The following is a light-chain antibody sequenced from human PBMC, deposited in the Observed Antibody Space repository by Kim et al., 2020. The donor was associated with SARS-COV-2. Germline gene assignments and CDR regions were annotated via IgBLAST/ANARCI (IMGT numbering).Light chain of an antibody. V-gene: IGKV3-20*01. Sequence: EFMLTQSPGTLSLSPGEGATLSCRTSQSVSSIYLAWYQHNPGQPPSLLISGASSRAAGIPDRFSASGSGTDFTLAINRLECEDFAVYYCPVYGRDRGLPFGGGTKVDI. CDR2: GAS. J-gene: IGKJ4*01. CDR1: QSVSSIY. CDR3: PVYGRDRGLP.